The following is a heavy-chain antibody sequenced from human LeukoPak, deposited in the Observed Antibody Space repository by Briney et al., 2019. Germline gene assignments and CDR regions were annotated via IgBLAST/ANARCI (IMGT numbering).Heavy chain of an antibody. D-gene: IGHD7-27*01. CDR1: GFTFSSYG. CDR3: AKDGEAWGFDY. CDR2: ISYDVSNK. J-gene: IGHJ4*02. Sequence: GGSLRLSCAASGFTFSSYGMHWVRQAPGKGLEWVAVISYDVSNKYYADSVKGRFTISRHNSKNTLYLQMNSLTAEDTAVYYCAKDGEAWGFDYWGQGTLVTVSS. V-gene: IGHV3-30*18.